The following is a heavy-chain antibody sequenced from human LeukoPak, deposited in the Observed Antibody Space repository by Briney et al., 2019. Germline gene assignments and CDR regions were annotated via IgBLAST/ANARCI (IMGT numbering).Heavy chain of an antibody. V-gene: IGHV3-7*01. CDR3: ARDGRHGGSVSDY. D-gene: IGHD2-15*01. Sequence: PGGSLRLSCAASGFTFSSYWMSWVRQAPGKGLEWVANIKQDGSEKYYVDSVKGRFTISRENAKNSLYLQMNSLRAEDTAVYYCARDGRHGGSVSDYWGQGTLVTVSS. CDR2: IKQDGSEK. J-gene: IGHJ4*02. CDR1: GFTFSSYW.